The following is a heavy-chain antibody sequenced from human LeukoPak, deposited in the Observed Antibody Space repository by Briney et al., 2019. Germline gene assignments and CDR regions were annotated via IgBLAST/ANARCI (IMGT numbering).Heavy chain of an antibody. J-gene: IGHJ4*02. D-gene: IGHD6-13*01. V-gene: IGHV3-23*01. Sequence: GGSLRLSCAASGFTFSSYAMHWVRQAPGRGLEWVSSVDGGGGGTYYADSVKGRFTTSRDNSKDTLYLQMNGLRAEDTAVYFCAKQSAGSAAWYSLHYDFWGQGTLVTVSS. CDR2: VDGGGGGT. CDR3: AKQSAGSAAWYSLHYDF. CDR1: GFTFSSYA.